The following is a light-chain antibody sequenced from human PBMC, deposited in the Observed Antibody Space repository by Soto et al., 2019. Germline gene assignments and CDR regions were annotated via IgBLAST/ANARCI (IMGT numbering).Light chain of an antibody. CDR2: AAS. V-gene: IGKV1-8*01. Sequence: AIQMTQSPSSISASTGDRITVTCRASQGISSYVAWYQQKTGKAPKFLIYAASTLHGGVPSRFSGSGSGTVFTLTISPLQSEDFATYHCQQYHSYPLTFGGGTKVEIK. CDR3: QQYHSYPLT. J-gene: IGKJ4*01. CDR1: QGISSY.